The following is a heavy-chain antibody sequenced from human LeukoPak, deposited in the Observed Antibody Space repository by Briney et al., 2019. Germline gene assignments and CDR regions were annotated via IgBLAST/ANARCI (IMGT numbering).Heavy chain of an antibody. D-gene: IGHD3-3*01. CDR3: ARDKRPNYDFWSGGLDY. J-gene: IGHJ4*02. V-gene: IGHV3-53*01. CDR1: GFTVSNSY. CDR2: IYTGSLS. Sequence: PGGSLRLSCAASGFTVSNSYMSWVRQAPGKGLEWVSVIYTGSLSYYTDSVKGRFTISRDKSNNTLYLQMNSLRAEDTAVYYCARDKRPNYDFWSGGLDYWGQGTLVTVSS.